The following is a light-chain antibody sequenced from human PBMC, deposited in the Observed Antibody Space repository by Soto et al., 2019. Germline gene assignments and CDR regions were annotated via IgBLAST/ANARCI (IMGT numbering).Light chain of an antibody. CDR2: GSS. CDR3: QQYNNWPPYT. Sequence: EIVMTQSPATLSVSPGERATLSCRASQSVGSNLAWYQQKPGQAPRLLIYGSSTTATGIPARFSGSGSGTDVTLTISSLQSEDFAVYYCQQYNNWPPYTFGQGTKLEI. V-gene: IGKV3-15*01. CDR1: QSVGSN. J-gene: IGKJ2*01.